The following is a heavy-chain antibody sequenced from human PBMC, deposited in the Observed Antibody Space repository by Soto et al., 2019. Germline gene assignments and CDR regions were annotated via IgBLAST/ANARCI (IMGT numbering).Heavy chain of an antibody. J-gene: IGHJ4*02. Sequence: QLQLQESGPGLVKPSQTLSLACTVSGGSFSSGGYYWSWIRQLPGKGLEWIGYIYYSGSTYYNPSLKSRFTISLDTSKTQFSLKLSSVTAADTAVYYCARATSFSGNHGYWGQGTLVTVSS. CDR1: GGSFSSGGYY. V-gene: IGHV4-31*03. CDR3: ARATSFSGNHGY. CDR2: IYYSGST. D-gene: IGHD6-13*01.